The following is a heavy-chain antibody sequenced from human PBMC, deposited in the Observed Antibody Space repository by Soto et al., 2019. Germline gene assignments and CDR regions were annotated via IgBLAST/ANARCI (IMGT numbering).Heavy chain of an antibody. CDR1: GFTFSSYS. Sequence: GGSLRLSCAASGFTFSSYSMNWVRQAPGKGLEWVSSISSSSSYIYYADSVKGRFTISRDNAKNSLYLQMNSLRAEDTAVYYCARGDRTRVRGVRNWFDPWGQGTLVTVSS. CDR3: ARGDRTRVRGVRNWFDP. J-gene: IGHJ5*02. CDR2: ISSSSSYI. V-gene: IGHV3-21*04. D-gene: IGHD3-10*01.